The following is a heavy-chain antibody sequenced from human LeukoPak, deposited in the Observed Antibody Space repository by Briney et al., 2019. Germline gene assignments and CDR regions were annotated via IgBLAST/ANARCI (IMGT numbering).Heavy chain of an antibody. D-gene: IGHD6-19*01. Sequence: ASVKVSCKISEYSLSDLSIHWEREAPGEGLEWIGGFDSENNKMVYSQRFQGRVTMTEDTSADTAYMDLTSLRSEDTAVYFCATDRVYRSSGRSWGFFDYWGQGTLVIVSS. CDR1: EYSLSDLS. CDR2: FDSENNKM. J-gene: IGHJ4*02. CDR3: ATDRVYRSSGRSWGFFDY. V-gene: IGHV1-24*01.